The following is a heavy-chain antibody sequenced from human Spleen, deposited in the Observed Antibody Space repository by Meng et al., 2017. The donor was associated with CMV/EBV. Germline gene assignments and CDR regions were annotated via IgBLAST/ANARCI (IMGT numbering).Heavy chain of an antibody. CDR2: SNHGGST. J-gene: IGHJ4*02. D-gene: IGHD5-24*01. Sequence: QWGYGVLSPWRTPAPPCAVYGGAFSGYNWTWSRQPPGKGLEWIGESNHGGSTNYNPSLNSRVTISVDTSKKQFSLKLSSVTAADTALYYCASGSGYNSGGRFFDSWGQGTLVTVSS. V-gene: IGHV4-34*01. CDR1: GGAFSGYN. CDR3: ASGSGYNSGGRFFDS.